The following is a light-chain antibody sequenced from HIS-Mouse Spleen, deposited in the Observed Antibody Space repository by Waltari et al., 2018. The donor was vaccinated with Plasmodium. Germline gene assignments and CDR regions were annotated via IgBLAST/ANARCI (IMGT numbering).Light chain of an antibody. CDR2: EDS. V-gene: IGLV3-10*01. Sequence: SYDPTHPPPVSVSPGQTARNTCSGDALQKKYAYLYQQKSGQAPVLVIYEDSKRPAGIPERFSGSSSGTMATLTISGAQVEDEADYYCYSTDSSGNHRVFGGETKLTVL. CDR1: ALQKKY. CDR3: YSTDSSGNHRV. J-gene: IGLJ3*02.